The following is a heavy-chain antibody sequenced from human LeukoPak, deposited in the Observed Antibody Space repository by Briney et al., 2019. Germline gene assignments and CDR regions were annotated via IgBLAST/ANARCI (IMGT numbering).Heavy chain of an antibody. CDR1: GFTFSSYA. J-gene: IGHJ6*02. V-gene: IGHV3-30-3*01. CDR2: ISYDGSNK. D-gene: IGHD1-1*01. Sequence: GGSLRLSCAASGFTFSSYAMSWVRQAPGKGLEWVAIISYDGSNKYYADSVKGRFTISRDTSKNTLYLQMNSLRAEDTAVYYCARDKDAPKLVYYGMDVWGQGTTVTVSS. CDR3: ARDKDAPKLVYYGMDV.